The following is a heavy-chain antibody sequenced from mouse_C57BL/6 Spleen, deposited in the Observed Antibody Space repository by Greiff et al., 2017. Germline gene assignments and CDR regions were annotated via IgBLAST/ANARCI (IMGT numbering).Heavy chain of an antibody. V-gene: IGHV1-82*01. J-gene: IGHJ2*01. CDR1: GYAFSSSW. CDR3: ARVLRNYFDY. Sequence: QVQLQQSGPELVKPGASVKISCKASGYAFSSSWMNWVKQRPGKGLEWIGRIYPGDGDTNYNGKFKGKATLTADKSSSTAYMRLSSLTSEDSAVYFCARVLRNYFDYWGQGTTLTVSS. CDR2: IYPGDGDT.